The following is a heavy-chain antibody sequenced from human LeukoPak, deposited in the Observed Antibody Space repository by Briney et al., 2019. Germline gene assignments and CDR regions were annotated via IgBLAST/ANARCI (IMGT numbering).Heavy chain of an antibody. CDR3: AELGITMIGGV. J-gene: IGHJ6*04. D-gene: IGHD3-10*02. CDR1: GFTFSIYG. Sequence: GRSLRLSCAASGFTFSIYGMNWVRQAPGKGLEWVSYISSSGSTIYYADSVKGRFTISRDNAKNSLYLQMNSLRAEDTAVYYYAELGITMIGGVWGKGTTVTISS. V-gene: IGHV3-48*04. CDR2: ISSSGSTI.